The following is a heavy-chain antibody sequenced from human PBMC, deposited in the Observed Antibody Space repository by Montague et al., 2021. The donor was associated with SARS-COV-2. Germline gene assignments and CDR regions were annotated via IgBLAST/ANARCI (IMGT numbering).Heavy chain of an antibody. V-gene: IGHV4-34*01. CDR2: INHSGST. Sequence: SETLSLTCAVHGGSFSGYYWSWIRQPPGKGLEWIGEINHSGSTNYNPSLKSRVTISVDTSKNQFSLKLSSATAADTAVYYCARGAPTISMIVVVITGAGWYFDLWGRGTLVTVSS. CDR3: ARGAPTISMIVVVITGAGWYFDL. CDR1: GGSFSGYY. D-gene: IGHD3-22*01. J-gene: IGHJ2*01.